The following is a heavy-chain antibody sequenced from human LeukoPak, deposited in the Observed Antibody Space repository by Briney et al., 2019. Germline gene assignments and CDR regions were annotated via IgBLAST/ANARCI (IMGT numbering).Heavy chain of an antibody. CDR1: GGSISSYY. Sequence: SETLSLTCTVSGGSISSYYWSWIRQPPGKGLEWIGYFYYSGSTNYNPSLKSRVTISVDKSKNQFSLKLSSVTAADTAVYYCARGMVRGVIRLRYYYYYMDVWGKGTTVTVSS. V-gene: IGHV4-59*01. CDR2: FYYSGST. D-gene: IGHD3-10*01. J-gene: IGHJ6*03. CDR3: ARGMVRGVIRLRYYYYYMDV.